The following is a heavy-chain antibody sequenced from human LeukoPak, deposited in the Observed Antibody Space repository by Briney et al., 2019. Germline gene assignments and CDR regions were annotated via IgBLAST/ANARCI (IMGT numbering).Heavy chain of an antibody. D-gene: IGHD1-7*01. Sequence: GSLRLSCAASGFTFSGSALHWVRQASGKGLEWIGRIRSKTNNYATTYAASVTGRFTISRDDAENTAYLQMNSLKTEDTAVYYCTRLSGDNWNYAGNFDSWGQGTLVTVSS. CDR3: TRLSGDNWNYAGNFDS. V-gene: IGHV3-73*01. CDR2: IRSKTNNYAT. J-gene: IGHJ4*02. CDR1: GFTFSGSA.